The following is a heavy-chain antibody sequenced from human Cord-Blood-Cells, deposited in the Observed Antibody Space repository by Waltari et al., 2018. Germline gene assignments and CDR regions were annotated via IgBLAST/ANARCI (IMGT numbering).Heavy chain of an antibody. CDR3: AREQDIVVVPAANWFDP. CDR2: IKHSGST. Sequence: QVQLQQWGAGLLKPSETLSLTCAVYGGSFSGYYWSWIRQPPGKGLEWIGEIKHSGSTNYNPSLKSRVTISVDTSKNQFSLKLSSVTAADTAVYYCAREQDIVVVPAANWFDPWGQGTLVTVSS. CDR1: GGSFSGYY. J-gene: IGHJ5*02. D-gene: IGHD2-2*01. V-gene: IGHV4-34*01.